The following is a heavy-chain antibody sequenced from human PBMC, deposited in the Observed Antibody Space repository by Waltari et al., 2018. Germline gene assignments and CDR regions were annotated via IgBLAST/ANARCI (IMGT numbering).Heavy chain of an antibody. Sequence: QLQLQESGPGLVKPSETLSLTCTVSGGSISSSSYYWGWIRQPPGKGLEWIGSNYYSGSTYYKPSLKSRVTISVDTSKNQFSLKLSSVTAADTAVYYCARDKGALSGWYPYYFDYWGQGTLVTVSS. CDR3: ARDKGALSGWYPYYFDY. CDR2: NYYSGST. CDR1: GGSISSSSYY. D-gene: IGHD6-19*01. V-gene: IGHV4-39*07. J-gene: IGHJ4*02.